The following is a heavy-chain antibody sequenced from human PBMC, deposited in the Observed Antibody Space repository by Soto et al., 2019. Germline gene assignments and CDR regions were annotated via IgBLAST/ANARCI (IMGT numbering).Heavy chain of an antibody. CDR2: INNDGTNT. CDR3: ARVQRWLPTGYFDY. J-gene: IGHJ4*02. Sequence: SCAASGFTFRNSWMHWVRQAPGKVLVWVSRINNDGTNTDYADSLKGRFTISRDTSKNQFSLKLSSVTAADTAVYYCARVQRWLPTGYFDYWGQGTLVTVSS. D-gene: IGHD5-18*01. V-gene: IGHV3-74*01. CDR1: GFTFRNSW.